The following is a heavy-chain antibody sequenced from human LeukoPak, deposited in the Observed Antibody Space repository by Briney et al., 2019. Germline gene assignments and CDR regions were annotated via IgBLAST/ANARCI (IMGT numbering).Heavy chain of an antibody. Sequence: GRSLRLSCTVSGFTVSSNSWSWVRQAPGKGLEWVSFIYSGGNTHYSDSVKGRFTISRDNSKNTLYLQMNSLRAEDTAIYYCARRAGEYSHPYDYWGQGTLVTVSS. CDR1: GFTVSSNS. J-gene: IGHJ4*02. V-gene: IGHV3-53*01. CDR3: ARRAGEYSHPYDY. CDR2: IYSGGNT. D-gene: IGHD2-15*01.